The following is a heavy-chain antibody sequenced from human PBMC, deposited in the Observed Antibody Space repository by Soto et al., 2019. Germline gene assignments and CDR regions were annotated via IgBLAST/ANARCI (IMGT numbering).Heavy chain of an antibody. CDR2: INPSGGST. J-gene: IGHJ5*02. D-gene: IGHD2-15*01. Sequence: ASVKVSCKASGYTFTSYYMHWVRQVPGQGLEWMGIINPSGGSTSYAQKFQGRVTMTRDTSTSTVYMELSSLRSEDTAVYYCARVHCSGGSCDDNWFDPWGQGTLVTVSS. V-gene: IGHV1-46*03. CDR1: GYTFTSYY. CDR3: ARVHCSGGSCDDNWFDP.